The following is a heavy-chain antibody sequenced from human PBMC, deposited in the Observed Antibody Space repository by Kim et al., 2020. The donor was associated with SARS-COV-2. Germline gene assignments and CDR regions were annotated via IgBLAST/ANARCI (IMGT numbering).Heavy chain of an antibody. CDR3: AKESGSGSYYAWTYYYYGMDV. Sequence: GGSLRLSGAASGFTFSSYGMHWVHRAPGKGLEWVAVISYDGSNKYYADSVKGRFTISRDNSKNTLYLQMNSLRAEDTAVYYCAKESGSGSYYAWTYYYYGMDVWGQGTTVTVSS. CDR1: GFTFSSYG. V-gene: IGHV3-30*18. CDR2: ISYDGSNK. J-gene: IGHJ6*02. D-gene: IGHD3-10*01.